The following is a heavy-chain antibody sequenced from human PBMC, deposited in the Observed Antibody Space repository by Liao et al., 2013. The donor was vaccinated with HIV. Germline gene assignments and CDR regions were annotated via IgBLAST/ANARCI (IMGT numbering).Heavy chain of an antibody. CDR1: GGSISSGSYY. J-gene: IGHJ3*02. CDR3: ARGGDVLQFLEWSRDAFDI. V-gene: IGHV4-61*02. D-gene: IGHD3-3*01. Sequence: QVQLQESGPGLVKPSQTLSLTCTVSGGSISSGSYYWSWIRQPAGKGLEWIGRIYTSGSTNYNPSLKSRVTISVDTSKSQFSLTLSSVSAADTALYYCARGGDVLQFLEWSRDAFDIWAKGQWSPSLQ. CDR2: IYTSGST.